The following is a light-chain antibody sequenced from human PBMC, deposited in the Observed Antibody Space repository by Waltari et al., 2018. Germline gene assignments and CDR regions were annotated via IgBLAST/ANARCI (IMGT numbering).Light chain of an antibody. Sequence: IVLTQSPGTLSLSPGERATLSCRASQSVSIYLAWYPQKPGQAPRLLIYHTSTRATGIPDRFSGSGSGTDFSLTISGLEPEDFAVYYCQHYKNLPVSFGQGTRVEIK. CDR1: QSVSIY. CDR3: QHYKNLPVS. CDR2: HTS. J-gene: IGKJ1*01. V-gene: IGKV3-20*01.